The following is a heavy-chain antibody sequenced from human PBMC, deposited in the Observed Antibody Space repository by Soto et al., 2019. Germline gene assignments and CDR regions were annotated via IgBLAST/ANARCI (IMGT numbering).Heavy chain of an antibody. J-gene: IGHJ4*02. D-gene: IGHD6-19*01. CDR2: ISYDGSNK. Sequence: QVQLVESGGGVVQPGRSLRLSCAASGFTFSSYGMHWVRQAPGKGLEWVAVISYDGSNKYYADSVKGRFTISRDNCKNTLYLQMNSLRAEDTAVYYCAKSRRTGYNSGWYSYYFDYWGQGTLVTVSS. CDR3: AKSRRTGYNSGWYSYYFDY. CDR1: GFTFSSYG. V-gene: IGHV3-30*18.